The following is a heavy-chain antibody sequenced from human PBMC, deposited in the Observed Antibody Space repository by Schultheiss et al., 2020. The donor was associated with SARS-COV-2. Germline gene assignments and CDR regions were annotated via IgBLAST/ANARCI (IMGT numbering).Heavy chain of an antibody. CDR3: ARDGGNAPGDDYGKFDY. CDR1: GYTFTSYG. CDR2: MNPNSGNT. V-gene: IGHV1-8*03. Sequence: ASVKVSCKASGYTFTSYGISWVRQATGQGLERMGWMNPNSGNTAYAQKFQGRVTITADESTSTAYMELSSLRSEDTAVYYCARDGGNAPGDDYGKFDYWGQGTLVTVSS. D-gene: IGHD4-17*01. J-gene: IGHJ4*02.